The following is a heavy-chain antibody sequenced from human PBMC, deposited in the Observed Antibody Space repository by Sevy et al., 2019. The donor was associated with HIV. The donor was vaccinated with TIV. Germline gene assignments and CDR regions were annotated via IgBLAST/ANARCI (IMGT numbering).Heavy chain of an antibody. J-gene: IGHJ1*01. V-gene: IGHV3-30*04. CDR2: TSYDGSHK. CDR1: GFIFSNFA. D-gene: IGHD1-26*01. Sequence: GESLKISCTVSGFIFSNFAMHWVRQAPGKGLERVAVTSYDGSHKYYADSVKCRFTVSRDNSRNILSLEMSSLRRDDTAVYYCARGENNDEFFQYWGQGTLVTVSS. CDR3: ARGENNDEFFQY.